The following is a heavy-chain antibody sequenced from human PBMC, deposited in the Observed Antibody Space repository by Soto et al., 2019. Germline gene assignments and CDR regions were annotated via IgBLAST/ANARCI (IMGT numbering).Heavy chain of an antibody. V-gene: IGHV3-15*04. CDR2: IDSKIDADKT. Sequence: LRLSCTASGFTFSKAYMNWVRQAPGQGLEWVGQIDSKIDADKTDLAAPVKGRFTLSRDDSKNTVYLQMNGLEIEDTAMYYCVTRFTAVATAPFDYWGQGTLVTVSS. D-gene: IGHD2-21*02. J-gene: IGHJ4*02. CDR3: VTRFTAVATAPFDY. CDR1: GFTFSKAY.